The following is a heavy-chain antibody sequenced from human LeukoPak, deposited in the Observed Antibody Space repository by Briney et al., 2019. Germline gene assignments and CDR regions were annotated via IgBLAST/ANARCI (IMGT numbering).Heavy chain of an antibody. V-gene: IGHV1-18*04. D-gene: IGHD2-15*01. Sequence: ASVTVSYKPSGYMFNPYGIRWVRQAPGQGREWMGWISSYNGNTNYPQKFQGRVTVTTDTSTTTAYMELTSLTSDDTAMYYCAREVILNAAYCSDCNSGQFFDHWGQGTLVTVSS. CDR3: AREVILNAAYCSDCNSGQFFDH. J-gene: IGHJ4*02. CDR1: GYMFNPYG. CDR2: ISSYNGNT.